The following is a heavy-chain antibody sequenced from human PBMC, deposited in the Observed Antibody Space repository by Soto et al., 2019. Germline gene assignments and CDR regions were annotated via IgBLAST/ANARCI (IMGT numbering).Heavy chain of an antibody. J-gene: IGHJ3*02. D-gene: IGHD6-13*01. CDR1: GFTFSDHY. CDR3: ARSGRESSTWSDYAFDI. V-gene: IGHV3-72*01. Sequence: EVQLVESGGDLVQPGGSLRLSCAASGFTFSDHYMDWVRQAPGKGLEWVGRIRNKANSYTTEYAASVKGKFTISRDDSKNTLYLQMNSLKTEYTAVYYCARSGRESSTWSDYAFDIWGQGTMVTVSS. CDR2: IRNKANSYTT.